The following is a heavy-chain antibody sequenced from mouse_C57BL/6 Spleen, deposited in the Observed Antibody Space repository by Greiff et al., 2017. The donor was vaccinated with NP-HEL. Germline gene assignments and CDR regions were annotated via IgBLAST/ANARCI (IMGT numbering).Heavy chain of an antibody. D-gene: IGHD4-1*01. CDR1: GYSITSGYD. Sequence: EVQRVESGPGMVKPSQSLSLTCTVTGYSITSGYDWHWIRHFPGNKLEWMGYISYSGSTNYNPSLKSRISITHDTSKNHFFLKLNSVTTEDTATYYCARDLGSAWFAYWGQGTLVTVSA. V-gene: IGHV3-1*01. CDR3: ARDLGSAWFAY. CDR2: ISYSGST. J-gene: IGHJ3*01.